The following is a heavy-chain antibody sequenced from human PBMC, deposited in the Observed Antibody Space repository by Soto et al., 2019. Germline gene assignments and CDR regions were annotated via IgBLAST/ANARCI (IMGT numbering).Heavy chain of an antibody. J-gene: IGHJ4*02. Sequence: PSEILSVNCAVYGGSCSGYYWTCIRQPPGTGLEWIGEINHSGSTNYNPSLKSRVTISVDTSKNQFSLKLTSVTAADTAVYYCARDKITGLFDYWGQGTLVTVSS. CDR2: INHSGST. D-gene: IGHD2-8*02. CDR3: ARDKITGLFDY. CDR1: GGSCSGYY. V-gene: IGHV4-34*01.